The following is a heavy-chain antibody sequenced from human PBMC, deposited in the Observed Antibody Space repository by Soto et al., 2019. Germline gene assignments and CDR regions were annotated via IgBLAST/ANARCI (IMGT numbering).Heavy chain of an antibody. J-gene: IGHJ4*02. CDR2: ISGSGGST. CDR3: AKGGVNGWYLLEFDY. CDR1: GFTFSSYA. V-gene: IGHV3-23*01. D-gene: IGHD6-19*01. Sequence: EVRLLESGGGLVQPGGSLRLSCAASGFTFSSYAMSWVRQAPGKGLEWVSAISGSGGSTYYADSVKGRFTISRDNSKNTLYLQMNSLRAEDTAVYYCAKGGVNGWYLLEFDYWGQGTLVTVSS.